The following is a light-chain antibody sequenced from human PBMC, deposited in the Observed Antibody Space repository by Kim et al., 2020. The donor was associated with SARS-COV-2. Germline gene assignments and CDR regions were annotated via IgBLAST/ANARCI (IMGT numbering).Light chain of an antibody. CDR2: EDD. V-gene: IGLV6-57*03. J-gene: IGLJ2*01. Sequence: KTVTISCTRSSGNIGDNYVQWYQQRPGGVPTTVVYEDDQRPSGVPDRFSGSIDSSSNSASLTISGLKTEDEADYYCQSYNRSIVVFGGGTQLTVL. CDR1: SGNIGDNY. CDR3: QSYNRSIVV.